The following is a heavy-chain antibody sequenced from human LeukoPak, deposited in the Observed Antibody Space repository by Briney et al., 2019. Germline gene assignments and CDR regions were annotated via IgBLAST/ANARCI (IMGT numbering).Heavy chain of an antibody. CDR3: ARDQQNGYSSGWSFDS. Sequence: GGSLRLSCAASGFTFSSYWMHWVRQAPGKGLVWVSCINGDGGRTNYADSVKGRFTISRDNSKNTLYLQMNSLRPEDTAVYYCARDQQNGYSSGWSFDSWGQGTLVTVSS. CDR1: GFTFSSYW. V-gene: IGHV3-74*01. D-gene: IGHD6-19*01. J-gene: IGHJ5*01. CDR2: INGDGGRT.